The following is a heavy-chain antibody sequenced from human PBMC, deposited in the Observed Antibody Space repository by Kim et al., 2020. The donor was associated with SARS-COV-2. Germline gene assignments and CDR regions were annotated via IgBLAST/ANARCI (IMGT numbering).Heavy chain of an antibody. Sequence: GGSLRLSCAASGFTFSSYSMNWVRQAPGKGLEWVSSISSSSSYIYYADSVKGRFTISRDNAKNSLYLQMNSLRAEDTAVYYCARDGGYSYGEYYFDYWGQGTLVTVSS. D-gene: IGHD5-18*01. CDR1: GFTFSSYS. J-gene: IGHJ4*02. V-gene: IGHV3-21*01. CDR2: ISSSSSYI. CDR3: ARDGGYSYGEYYFDY.